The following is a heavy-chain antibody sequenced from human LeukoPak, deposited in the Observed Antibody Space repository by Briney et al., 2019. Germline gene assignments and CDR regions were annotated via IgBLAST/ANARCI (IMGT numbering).Heavy chain of an antibody. CDR1: GFTFSSYW. CDR3: ARDSSGWAY. CDR2: ISSGSSYI. V-gene: IGHV3-21*01. Sequence: TRGSLRLSCAASGFTFSSYWMYWVRQVPGKGLEWVSSISSGSSYIYYADSVKGRFTISRDNAKNSLYLQMNSLRAEDTAVYYCARDSSGWAYWGQGTLVTVSS. J-gene: IGHJ4*02. D-gene: IGHD6-19*01.